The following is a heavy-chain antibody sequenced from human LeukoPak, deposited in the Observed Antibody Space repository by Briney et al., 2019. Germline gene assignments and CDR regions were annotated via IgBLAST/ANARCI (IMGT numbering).Heavy chain of an antibody. CDR3: ARVTLERRHAFDI. CDR2: IYHSGST. J-gene: IGHJ3*02. D-gene: IGHD1-1*01. Sequence: SETLSLTCTVPGYSISSGYYWGWIRQPPGKGLEWIGSIYHSGSTYYNPSLKSRVTISVDTSKNQFSLKLSSVTAADTAVYYCARVTLERRHAFDIWGQGTMVTVSS. V-gene: IGHV4-38-2*02. CDR1: GYSISSGYY.